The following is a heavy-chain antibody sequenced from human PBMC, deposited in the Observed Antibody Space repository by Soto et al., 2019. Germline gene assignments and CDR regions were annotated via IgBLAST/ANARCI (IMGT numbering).Heavy chain of an antibody. CDR2: IKQDGSEK. Sequence: GGSLRLSCAASGFTFSSNWMNWVRQAPGKGPEWVANIKQDGSEKYYVDSVKGRFTISRDNAENSLLLQMNSLRVEDTAVYYCARDLGYCSCGTCYTVLDYWGQGALVTVSS. V-gene: IGHV3-7*03. D-gene: IGHD2-15*01. CDR3: ARDLGYCSCGTCYTVLDY. CDR1: GFTFSSNW. J-gene: IGHJ4*02.